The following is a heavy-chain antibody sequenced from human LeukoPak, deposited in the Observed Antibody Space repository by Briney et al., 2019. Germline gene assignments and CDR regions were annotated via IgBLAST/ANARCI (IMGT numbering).Heavy chain of an antibody. V-gene: IGHV3-30*04. CDR2: ISYDGSNK. CDR3: ARDETPTNGYDSYDF. Sequence: GGSLRLSCAASGFIFSSYAMHWVRQAPGKGLEWVAVISYDGSNKYYADSVKGRFTISRDNSKNTLYLQMNSLRAEDTAVYYCARDETPTNGYDSYDFWGQGTLVTVST. D-gene: IGHD5-12*01. J-gene: IGHJ4*02. CDR1: GFIFSSYA.